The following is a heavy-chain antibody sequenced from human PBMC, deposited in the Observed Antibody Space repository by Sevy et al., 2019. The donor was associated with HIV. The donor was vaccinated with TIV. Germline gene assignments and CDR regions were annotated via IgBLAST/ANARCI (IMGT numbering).Heavy chain of an antibody. V-gene: IGHV4-39*01. Sequence: SETLSLTCTVSGGSISSSSFYWGWIRQPPGKGLEWLGSVYYSGSTYYNPSLKSRVTISVDTSKNQLFLKLSSVTAAHTAVYYCAKYCDSYYYYGMDVWGQGTTVTVSS. CDR1: GGSISSSSFY. D-gene: IGHD2-15*01. CDR3: AKYCDSYYYYGMDV. CDR2: VYYSGST. J-gene: IGHJ6*02.